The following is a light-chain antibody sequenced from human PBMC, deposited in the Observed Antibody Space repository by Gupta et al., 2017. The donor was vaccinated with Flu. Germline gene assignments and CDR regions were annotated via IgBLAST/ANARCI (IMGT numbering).Light chain of an antibody. Sequence: DIQMTQSPSPLSASVGDRVTITCRASQSISSWLAWYQQKPGKAPKLLIYKASSVESGVPSRFSGSGSGTEFTLTISSLQPDDFANYYCQQYNSYPWTFGQGTKVEIK. J-gene: IGKJ1*01. CDR1: QSISSW. V-gene: IGKV1-5*03. CDR2: KAS. CDR3: QQYNSYPWT.